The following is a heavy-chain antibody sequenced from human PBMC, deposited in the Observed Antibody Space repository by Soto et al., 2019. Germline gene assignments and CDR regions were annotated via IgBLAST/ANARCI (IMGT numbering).Heavy chain of an antibody. D-gene: IGHD6-6*01. CDR2: IIPIFGTA. V-gene: IGHV1-69*13. CDR3: ARSAQEYSSSLSVDY. J-gene: IGHJ4*02. Sequence: SGKVPCKASGGTFSSYAISWVRQAPGQGLEWMGGIIPIFGTANYAQKFQGRVTITADESTSTAYMELSSLRSEDTAVYYCARSAQEYSSSLSVDYWGQGTLVTVSS. CDR1: GGTFSSYA.